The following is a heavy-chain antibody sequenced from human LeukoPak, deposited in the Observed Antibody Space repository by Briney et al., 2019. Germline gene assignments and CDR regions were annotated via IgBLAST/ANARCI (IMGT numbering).Heavy chain of an antibody. J-gene: IGHJ4*02. CDR3: ASRGYSYGSDY. Sequence: SETLSLTCTVSGGSISSGGYYWSWIRQPPGKGLEWIGEINHSGSTNYNPSLKSRVTISVDTSKNQFSLKLSSVTAADTAVYYCASRGYSYGSDYWGQGTLVTVSS. CDR2: INHSGST. V-gene: IGHV4-39*07. CDR1: GGSISSGGYY. D-gene: IGHD5-18*01.